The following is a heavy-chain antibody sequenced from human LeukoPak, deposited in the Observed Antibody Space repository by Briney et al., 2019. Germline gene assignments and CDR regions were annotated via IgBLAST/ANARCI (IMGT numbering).Heavy chain of an antibody. CDR3: ARDSSGYQ. CDR1: GFTFSTYW. Sequence: GGSLRLSCAASGFTFSTYWVSWVRQAPGKGLEWVANIKEDGSEKYYGDSVKGRFTISRDNAKNSLYLQMNSLRAEDTAVYYCARDSSGYQWGQGTLVTVSS. CDR2: IKEDGSEK. J-gene: IGHJ4*02. D-gene: IGHD3-22*01. V-gene: IGHV3-7*01.